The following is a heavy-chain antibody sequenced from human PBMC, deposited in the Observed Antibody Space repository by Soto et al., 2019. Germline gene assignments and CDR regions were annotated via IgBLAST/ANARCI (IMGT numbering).Heavy chain of an antibody. Sequence: ASVKVSCKASGYTFTSYNINWVRQAPGQGLEWVAGSNSNSGNSDHAQKFQGRLTVTRDNSISTAYMELSSLRSDDTAVYYCVLLGLFDHWGPGNLVTVSS. J-gene: IGHJ1*01. CDR1: GYTFTSYN. D-gene: IGHD3-10*01. CDR2: SNSNSGNS. V-gene: IGHV1-8*01. CDR3: VLLGLFDH.